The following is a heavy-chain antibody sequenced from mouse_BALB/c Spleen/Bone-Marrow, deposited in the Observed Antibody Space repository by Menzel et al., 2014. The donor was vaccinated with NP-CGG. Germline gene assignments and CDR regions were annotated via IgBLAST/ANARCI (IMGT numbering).Heavy chain of an antibody. Sequence: QVQLKESGPELVKPGASVKMSCKASGYTFTDYVITWVKQRTGQGLEWIGEIYLGSGSTYYNEKFKGKAALTADKSSNTAYMQLSSLTSKVSAVYFGARGLVFLYYIMDYWCQGTSVTVSS. CDR2: IYLGSGST. CDR1: GYTFTDYV. J-gene: IGHJ4*01. CDR3: ARGLVFLYYIMDY. V-gene: IGHV1-77*01. D-gene: IGHD3-1*01.